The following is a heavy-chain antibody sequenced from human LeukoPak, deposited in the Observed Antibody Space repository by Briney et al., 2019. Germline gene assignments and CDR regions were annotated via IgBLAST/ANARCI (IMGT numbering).Heavy chain of an antibody. J-gene: IGHJ6*03. CDR2: IYYSGST. CDR3: ARDLNGYYSSSWYYYYMDV. CDR1: GGSISSYY. D-gene: IGHD6-13*01. Sequence: PSETLSLTCTVSGGSISSYYWGWIRQPPGKGLEWIGSIYYSGSTYYNPSLKSRVTISVDTSKNQFSLKLSSVTAADTAVYYCARDLNGYYSSSWYYYYMDVWGKGTTVTVSS. V-gene: IGHV4-39*07.